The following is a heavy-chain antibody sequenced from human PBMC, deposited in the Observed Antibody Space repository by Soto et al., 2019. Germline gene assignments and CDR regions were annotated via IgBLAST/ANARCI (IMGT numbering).Heavy chain of an antibody. V-gene: IGHV1-8*01. D-gene: IGHD3-22*01. CDR3: ARADYYDSSGYYYGGHY. CDR1: GYNVTGYD. J-gene: IGHJ4*02. Sequence: ASVKVCCKASGYNVTGYDIHWVRQATGQGLEWMGWMNPNTGYTANAQKFQGRVTMTRNISISTVYMELNSLRAEDTAVYYCARADYYDSSGYYYGGHYWGQGTLVTVSS. CDR2: MNPNTGYT.